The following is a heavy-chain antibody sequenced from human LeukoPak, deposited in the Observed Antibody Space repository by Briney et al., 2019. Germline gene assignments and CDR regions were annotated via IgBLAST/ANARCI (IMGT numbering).Heavy chain of an antibody. CDR3: ARTSHIVVVTNIADY. V-gene: IGHV5-51*01. Sequence: PGESLKISCKGSGYSLTSYWIGWVRQMPGKGLEWMGIIYPGDSDTRYSPSFQGQVTISADKSISTAYLQWSSLKASDTAMYYCARTSHIVVVTNIADYWGQGTLVTVSS. J-gene: IGHJ4*02. D-gene: IGHD2-21*02. CDR2: IYPGDSDT. CDR1: GYSLTSYW.